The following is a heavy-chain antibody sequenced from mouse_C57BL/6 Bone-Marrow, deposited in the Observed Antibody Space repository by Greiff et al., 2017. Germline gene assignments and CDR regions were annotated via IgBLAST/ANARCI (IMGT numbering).Heavy chain of an antibody. V-gene: IGHV5-16*01. CDR3: ARDRSYYDYDIFAY. CDR2: INYDGSST. J-gene: IGHJ3*01. Sequence: EVQVVESEGGLVQPGSSMKLSCTASGFTFSDYYMAWVRQVPEKGLEWVANINYDGSSTYYLDSLKSRFIISRDNAKNILYLQMSSLKSEDTATYYCARDRSYYDYDIFAYWGQGTLVTVSA. CDR1: GFTFSDYY. D-gene: IGHD2-4*01.